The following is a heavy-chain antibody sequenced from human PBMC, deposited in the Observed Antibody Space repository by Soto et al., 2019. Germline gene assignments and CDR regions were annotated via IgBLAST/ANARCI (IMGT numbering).Heavy chain of an antibody. V-gene: IGHV3-30*03. CDR1: GFTFSESG. CDR3: ASSRYGIGAGMDV. Sequence: LRLSCEASGFTFSESGMHWVRQAPGKGLEWVTLISYDGSQKYYIDSVKGRFTISRDNSKNTLYLQMNSLRVEDTAVYYCASSRYGIGAGMDVXGQGTTVTVSS. D-gene: IGHD3-16*01. J-gene: IGHJ6*02. CDR2: ISYDGSQK.